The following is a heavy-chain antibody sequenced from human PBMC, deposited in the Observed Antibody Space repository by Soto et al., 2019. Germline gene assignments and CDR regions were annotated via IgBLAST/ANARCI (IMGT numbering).Heavy chain of an antibody. V-gene: IGHV3-33*01. D-gene: IGHD4-17*01. CDR3: ARPSTTVVTPAAFDI. CDR2: IWYDGSNK. Sequence: GGSLRLSCAASGFTFSSYGMHWVRQAPGKGLEWVAVIWYDGSNKYFADSVKGRFPISRDISKNTLFLQINSLRAEDTVVYYCARPSTTVVTPAAFDIWGQGTMVTVSS. J-gene: IGHJ3*02. CDR1: GFTFSSYG.